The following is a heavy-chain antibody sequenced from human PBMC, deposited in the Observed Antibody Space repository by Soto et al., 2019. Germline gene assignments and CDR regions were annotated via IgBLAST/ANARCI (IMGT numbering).Heavy chain of an antibody. V-gene: IGHV3-23*01. D-gene: IGHD2-15*01. Sequence: DVQLLDSGGGLVQPGGSLRLSCAASGFIFSNYVMSWVRQTPGKGLEWVSGISGRGDNTYYADSVKGRFTVSRDNSKNTLYLQMDSLRAEDTAVYYCAHTPLRVGPIDYWGQGTLVTVSS. CDR3: AHTPLRVGPIDY. CDR1: GFIFSNYV. J-gene: IGHJ4*02. CDR2: ISGRGDNT.